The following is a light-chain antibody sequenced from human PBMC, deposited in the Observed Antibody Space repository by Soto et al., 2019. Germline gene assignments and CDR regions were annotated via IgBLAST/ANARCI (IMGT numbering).Light chain of an antibody. Sequence: DIQMTQSPSTLSASVGDRVTITCRASQSISSWLAWYQQKPGKAPRLLIYDASSLESGVPSRFSGSGSETEFPLTISSLQPDDFVTYYCQQYKSYPVTFGQGTKLEI. V-gene: IGKV1-5*01. CDR3: QQYKSYPVT. CDR2: DAS. CDR1: QSISSW. J-gene: IGKJ2*01.